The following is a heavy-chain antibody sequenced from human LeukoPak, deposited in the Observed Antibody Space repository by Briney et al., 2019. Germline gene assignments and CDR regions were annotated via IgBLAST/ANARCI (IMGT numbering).Heavy chain of an antibody. Sequence: GGSLRLSCAASGFTVSSNYMSWVRQAPGKGLEWVSAISGSGGSTYYADSVKGRFTISRDNSKNTLYLQMNSLRAEDTAVYYCAKVDYNILTGYYTAFDYWGQGTLVTVSS. CDR3: AKVDYNILTGYYTAFDY. CDR1: GFTVSSNY. CDR2: ISGSGGST. V-gene: IGHV3-23*01. D-gene: IGHD3-9*01. J-gene: IGHJ4*02.